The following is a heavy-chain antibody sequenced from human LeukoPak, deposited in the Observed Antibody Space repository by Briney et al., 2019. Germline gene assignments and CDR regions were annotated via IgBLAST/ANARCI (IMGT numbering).Heavy chain of an antibody. CDR1: GGSISSSSYY. D-gene: IGHD4-17*01. V-gene: IGHV4-39*01. CDR3: AMTADFSTRKLRGLHYDY. J-gene: IGHJ4*02. Sequence: SETLSLTCTVSGGSISSSSYYWGWIRQPPGTGLEWIGSIYYSGSTYYNPSLMSRVTISVDTSKNQFSLKLSSVTAADTAVYYCAMTADFSTRKLRGLHYDYWGQGTLVTVSS. CDR2: IYYSGST.